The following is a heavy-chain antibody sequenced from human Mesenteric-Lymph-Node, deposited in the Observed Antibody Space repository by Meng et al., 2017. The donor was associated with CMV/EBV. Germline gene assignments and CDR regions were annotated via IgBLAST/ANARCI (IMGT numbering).Heavy chain of an antibody. V-gene: IGHV3-23*03. J-gene: IGHJ4*02. CDR3: VVLTHYYESSVYYKF. CDR2: IYSGGVST. Sequence: GESLKISCAASGFTFDDYAMHWVRQAPGKGLEWVSLIYSGGVSTDYADSVKGRFPVSRDNSQNTLYLQMNSLRAEDTAIYYCVVLTHYYESSVYYKFWGQGTLVTVSS. CDR1: GFTFDDYA. D-gene: IGHD3-22*01.